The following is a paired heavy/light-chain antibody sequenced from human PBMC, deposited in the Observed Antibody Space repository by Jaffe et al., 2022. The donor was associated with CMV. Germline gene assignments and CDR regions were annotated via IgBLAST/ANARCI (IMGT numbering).Heavy chain of an antibody. Sequence: EVQLVQSGAEVKKPGESLKISCKVSGYTFTDSWIGWVRQMSGKGLEWMGIIYPSDSDTRYGPSFQGQVTISVDKSISTTYLQWSSLEASDTAMYYCAKQQELGDSFDVWGQGTVVTVS. J-gene: IGHJ3*01. D-gene: IGHD7-27*01. CDR1: GYTFTDSW. V-gene: IGHV5-51*01. CDR2: IYPSDSDT. CDR3: AKQQELGDSFDV.
Light chain of an antibody. CDR1: TLPRQY. CDR3: QTPDTSGSYPWV. Sequence: SSELTQPPSVSVSPGQTAKITCSGDTLPRQYVYWYQQKPGQAPVLVIYKDIERPSGIPERFSGSTSGTGVTLTISGVQAEDEADYYCQTPDTSGSYPWVFGGGTKLTVL. V-gene: IGLV3-25*03. J-gene: IGLJ3*02. CDR2: KDI.